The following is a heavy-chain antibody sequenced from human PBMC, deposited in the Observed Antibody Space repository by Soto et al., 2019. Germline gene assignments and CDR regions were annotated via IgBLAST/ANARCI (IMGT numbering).Heavy chain of an antibody. CDR3: ARATVDTATSYYYYGMDV. J-gene: IGHJ6*02. Sequence: SVKVSCKASGGTSSSYAISWVRQAPGQGLEWMGGIIPIFGTANYAQKFQGRVTITAGESTSTAYMELSSLRSEDTAVYYCARATVDTATSYYYYGMDVWGQGTTVTVSS. CDR1: GGTSSSYA. D-gene: IGHD5-18*01. V-gene: IGHV1-69*13. CDR2: IIPIFGTA.